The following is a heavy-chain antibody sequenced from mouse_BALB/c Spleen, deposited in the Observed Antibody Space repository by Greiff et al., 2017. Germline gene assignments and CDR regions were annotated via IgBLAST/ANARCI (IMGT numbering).Heavy chain of an antibody. D-gene: IGHD2-14*01. CDR2: ISYSGST. Sequence: EVQLVESGPGLVKPSQSLSLTCTVTGYSITSDYAWNWIRQFPGNKLEWMGYISYSGSTSYNPSLKSRISITRDTSKNQFFLQLNSVTTEDTATYYCARGDRYDVGAWFAYWGQGTLVTVSA. CDR3: ARGDRYDVGAWFAY. CDR1: GYSITSDYA. J-gene: IGHJ3*01. V-gene: IGHV3-2*02.